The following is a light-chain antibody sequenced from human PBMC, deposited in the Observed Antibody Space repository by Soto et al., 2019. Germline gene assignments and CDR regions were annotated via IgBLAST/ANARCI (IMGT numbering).Light chain of an antibody. CDR1: LGISNW. CDR3: QQYSIFPLT. J-gene: IGKJ4*01. V-gene: IGKV1D-16*01. Sequence: IQMTQSPSTLSASVGDTVTITCRASLGISNWLAWFQQKPEKAPKSLIYGASSLQSGVPSRFSGSGSGTYFTLTINNLQPEDFATYYCQQYSIFPLTFGGGTKVDIK. CDR2: GAS.